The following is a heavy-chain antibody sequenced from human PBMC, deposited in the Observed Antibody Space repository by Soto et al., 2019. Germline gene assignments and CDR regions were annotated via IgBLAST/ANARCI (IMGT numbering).Heavy chain of an antibody. CDR3: AKVLYASESFDSEEAPYGMDV. V-gene: IGHV1-69*06. D-gene: IGHD3-10*01. Sequence: SVNVSCKASGGTFSSYAISWVRQAPGQGLEWMGGIIPIFGTANYAQKFQGRVTITADKSTSTAYMELSSLRSEDTAVYYCAKVLYASESFDSEEAPYGMDVWGQGTTVTVSS. CDR1: GGTFSSYA. J-gene: IGHJ6*02. CDR2: IIPIFGTA.